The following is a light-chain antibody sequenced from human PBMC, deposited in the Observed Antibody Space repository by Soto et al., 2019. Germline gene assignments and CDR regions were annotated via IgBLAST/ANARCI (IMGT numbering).Light chain of an antibody. Sequence: EIVLTQSPGTLSLSPGERATLSCRASQSISGSYLAWYQQKPGQAPRLLIYGASSRATGIPDRFSGCGSGTGFTLSISRLEPEDFAVYYCQQYVSSSRTFGQGTKVEIK. J-gene: IGKJ1*01. V-gene: IGKV3-20*01. CDR2: GAS. CDR1: QSISGSY. CDR3: QQYVSSSRT.